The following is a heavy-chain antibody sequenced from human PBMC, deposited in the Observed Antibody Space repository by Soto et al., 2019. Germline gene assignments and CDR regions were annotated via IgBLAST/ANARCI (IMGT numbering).Heavy chain of an antibody. CDR1: GFTCSDSW. CDR3: VIVGSNYDS. V-gene: IGHV3-7*01. J-gene: IGHJ5*02. D-gene: IGHD4-4*01. Sequence: EVQLVESGGGLVQPGGSLRLSCTASGFTCSDSWMTWVRQAPGKGLEWVARIKPDESEKKYADAVKGRFSISRDNARNAMYLPMDSLRGEDTAVYYCVIVGSNYDSWGPGTLVSVS. CDR2: IKPDESEK.